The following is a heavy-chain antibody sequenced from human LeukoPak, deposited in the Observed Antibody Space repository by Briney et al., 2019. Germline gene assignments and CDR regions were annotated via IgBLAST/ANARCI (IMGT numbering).Heavy chain of an antibody. CDR1: GFTFSSYG. Sequence: PGGSLRLSCAASGFTFSSYGMHWVRQAPGKGLEWVAVIWYDGSNKYYADSVKGRFTISRDNSKNTLFLQMNSLRGEDTAVYYCAKKARASLIWCHDDYWGQGTLVTVSS. CDR2: IWYDGSNK. D-gene: IGHD4/OR15-4a*01. J-gene: IGHJ4*02. CDR3: AKKARASLIWCHDDY. V-gene: IGHV3-30*02.